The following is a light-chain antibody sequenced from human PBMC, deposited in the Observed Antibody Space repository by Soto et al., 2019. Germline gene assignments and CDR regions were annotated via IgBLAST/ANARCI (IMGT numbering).Light chain of an antibody. CDR3: QQYNSYSP. CDR2: KAS. V-gene: IGKV1-5*03. J-gene: IGKJ1*01. CDR1: QSISSW. Sequence: DIQMTQSPSTLSASVGDRVTITCRASQSISSWLAWYQQKPGKAPKLLSYKASSLESGVPSRFSGSGSGTEFTLTISSLQPDDFATYYCQQYNSYSPFGQGTKVEIK.